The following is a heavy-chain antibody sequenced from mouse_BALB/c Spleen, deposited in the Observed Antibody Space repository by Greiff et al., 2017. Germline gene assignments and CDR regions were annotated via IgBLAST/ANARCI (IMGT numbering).Heavy chain of an antibody. V-gene: IGHV1-55*01. CDR1: GYNFTSYW. J-gene: IGHJ1*01. D-gene: IGHD2-12*01. CDR2: IYPGSGST. CDR3: AAYDSPWYFDV. Sequence: QVHVKQSGAELVKPGTSVKLSCKASGYNFTSYWINWVKLRPGQGLEWIGDIYPGSGSTNYNEKFKSKATLTVDTSSSTAYMQLSSLASEDSALYYCAAYDSPWYFDVWGAGTTVTVSS.